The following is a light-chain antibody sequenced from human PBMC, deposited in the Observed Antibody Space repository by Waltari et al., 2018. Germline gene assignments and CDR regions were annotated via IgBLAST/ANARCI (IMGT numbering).Light chain of an antibody. CDR3: QQYYSTRPLT. V-gene: IGKV4-1*01. CDR1: HRFLYSSNNKNY. J-gene: IGKJ4*01. CDR2: WAS. Sequence: DIVMTQSPDSLAVSLGERATINCKSSHRFLYSSNNKNYVAWYQQKPGKALKLLIYWASSRESGVPDRFSGSGSGTDFTLTISSLQAEDVAVYYCQQYYSTRPLTFGGGTKVEIK.